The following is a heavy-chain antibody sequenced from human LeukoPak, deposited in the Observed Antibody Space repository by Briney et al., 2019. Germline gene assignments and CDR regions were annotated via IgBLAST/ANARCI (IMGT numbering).Heavy chain of an antibody. Sequence: GGSLRLSCVASGFTFSIYTMSWVRQAPGKGLEWVSVIYSGGSTYYADSVKGRFTISRDNSKNTLYLQMNSLRAEDTAVYYCARDRDYYGMDVWGQGTTVTVSS. J-gene: IGHJ6*02. CDR2: IYSGGST. CDR3: ARDRDYYGMDV. V-gene: IGHV3-53*01. CDR1: GFTFSIYT. D-gene: IGHD3-10*01.